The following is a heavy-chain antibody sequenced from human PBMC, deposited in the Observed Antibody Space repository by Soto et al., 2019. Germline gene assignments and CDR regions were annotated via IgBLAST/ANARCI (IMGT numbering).Heavy chain of an antibody. CDR3: ASISGWPFDY. CDR1: GYTFTSYY. CDR2: INPSGGST. V-gene: IGHV1-46*01. D-gene: IGHD6-19*01. J-gene: IGHJ4*02. Sequence: QVQLLQSGAEVKKPGASVKGSCKASGYTFTSYYMHWVRQAPGKGLEWMGIINPSGGSTIYAQKFQGRVTMTRDTSTSTVYMELSSLRSEDTAGDYCASISGWPFDYWGQGTLVTVAS.